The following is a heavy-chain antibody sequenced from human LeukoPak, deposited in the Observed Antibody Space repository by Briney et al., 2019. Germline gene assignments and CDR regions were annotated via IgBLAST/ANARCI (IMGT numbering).Heavy chain of an antibody. Sequence: ASVKVSCKASGYTFTSYGISWVRQAPGQGLEWMGWISAYNGNTNYAQKLQGRVTMTTDTSTSTAHMELRSLRSDDTAVYYCARTMQQWLVDAAGGDYWGQGTLVTVSS. CDR1: GYTFTSYG. J-gene: IGHJ4*02. V-gene: IGHV1-18*01. D-gene: IGHD6-19*01. CDR2: ISAYNGNT. CDR3: ARTMQQWLVDAAGGDY.